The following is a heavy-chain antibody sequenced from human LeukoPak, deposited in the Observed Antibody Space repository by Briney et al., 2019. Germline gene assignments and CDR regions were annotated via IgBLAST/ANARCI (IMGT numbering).Heavy chain of an antibody. J-gene: IGHJ4*02. CDR2: ISYHGRNK. CDR3: VRVALYYYGSESYYFFEH. CDR1: GFTCSSSA. D-gene: IGHD3-10*01. Sequence: GGSLRLSRAASGFTCSSSAMHWVRQAPGKGLEWEAVISYHGRNKYYADYVKGRFNISSDNAKISLYLLMNTLRVEDTAIYYCVRVALYYYGSESYYFFEHWGQGTPVTASS. V-gene: IGHV3-30*04.